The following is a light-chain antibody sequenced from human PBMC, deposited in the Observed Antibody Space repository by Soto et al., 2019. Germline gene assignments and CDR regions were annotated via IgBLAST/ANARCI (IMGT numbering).Light chain of an antibody. Sequence: DIPMTQSPSTLSASVGDRVTITCPASQSISGWLAWYQQKPGKAPRLLIYKASNLQSGVPSRFSGSGSGTEFTLTINNLQPDDYATYYCQEYNSHSRYTFGQGTRL. CDR2: KAS. CDR1: QSISGW. V-gene: IGKV1-5*03. CDR3: QEYNSHSRYT. J-gene: IGKJ2*01.